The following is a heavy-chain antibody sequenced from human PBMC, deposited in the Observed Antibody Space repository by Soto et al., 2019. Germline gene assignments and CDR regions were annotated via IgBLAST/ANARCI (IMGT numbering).Heavy chain of an antibody. D-gene: IGHD6-19*01. V-gene: IGHV3-53*01. CDR1: GFTVSSNY. J-gene: IGHJ6*02. CDR3: ASTKESIAVAGYYGMDV. Sequence: GGSLRLSCAASGFTVSSNYMSWVRQAPGKGLEWVSVIYSGGSTYYADSVKGRFTISRDNSKNTLYLQMNSLRAEDTAVYYCASTKESIAVAGYYGMDVWGQGTTVTVSS. CDR2: IYSGGST.